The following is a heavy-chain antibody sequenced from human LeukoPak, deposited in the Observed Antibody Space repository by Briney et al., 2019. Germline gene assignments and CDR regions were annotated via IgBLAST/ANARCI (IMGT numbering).Heavy chain of an antibody. CDR3: AKAYYYGSGSYLDY. V-gene: IGHV3-23*01. D-gene: IGHD3-10*01. J-gene: IGHJ4*02. CDR1: GFTFSNYA. CDR2: ISGSGDTT. Sequence: GGSLRLSCAASGFTFSNYAMSWVRQAPGKGLEWVSGISGSGDTTQYADSVKGRFTISRDNSKNTLYLQMNSLRAEDTAVYYCAKAYYYGSGSYLDYWGQGTLVTVSS.